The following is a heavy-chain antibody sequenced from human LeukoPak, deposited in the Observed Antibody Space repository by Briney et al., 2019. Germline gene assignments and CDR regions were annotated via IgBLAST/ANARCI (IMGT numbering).Heavy chain of an antibody. CDR1: GFTFSSYG. D-gene: IGHD6-13*01. J-gene: IGHJ4*02. Sequence: GGSLRLSCAASGFTFSSYGMHWVRQAPGKGLEWVAFIRYDGSNKYYADSVKGRFTISRDNSKNTLYLQMNSLRAEDTAVYYCAKAIAAGPPTNDYWGQGTLVTVSS. V-gene: IGHV3-30*02. CDR3: AKAIAAGPPTNDY. CDR2: IRYDGSNK.